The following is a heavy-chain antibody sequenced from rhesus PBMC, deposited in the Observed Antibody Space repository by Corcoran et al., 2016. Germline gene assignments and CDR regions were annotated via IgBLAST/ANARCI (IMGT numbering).Heavy chain of an antibody. CDR2: ISGGSGRT. CDR3: VMADGGGYAPKY. J-gene: IGHJ4*01. D-gene: IGHD2-21*01. CDR1: GGSVSGNYD. V-gene: IGHV4-76*01. Sequence: QVQLKESGPGLVKALETLSLVCAVSGGSVSGNYDWSWVRQAPGKGLEWIAYISGGSGRTSYNPSRRSRVTISKDTSRDQLFLTLSALTAADTAVYYCVMADGGGYAPKYWGQGVLVSVSS.